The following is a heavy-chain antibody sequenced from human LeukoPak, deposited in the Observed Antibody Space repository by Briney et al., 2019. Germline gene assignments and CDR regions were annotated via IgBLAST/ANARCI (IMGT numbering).Heavy chain of an antibody. CDR2: ISSSGSTI. D-gene: IGHD3-22*01. J-gene: IGHJ4*02. Sequence: GGSLRLSCAASGFTFSDYYMSWIRQAPGKGLEWVSYISSSGSTIYYADSVKGRFTISRDNAKNSLYLQMNSLRAEDTAVYYCARDQLYYYDSSGYLDYWGQGTLVTVSS. CDR3: ARDQLYYYDSSGYLDY. CDR1: GFTFSDYY. V-gene: IGHV3-11*01.